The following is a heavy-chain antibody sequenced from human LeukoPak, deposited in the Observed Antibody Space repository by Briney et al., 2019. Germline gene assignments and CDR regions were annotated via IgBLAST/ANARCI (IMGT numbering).Heavy chain of an antibody. CDR2: INHSGST. CDR1: GGSFSGYY. CDR3: ARAPYYYDSSGYYYGLDY. D-gene: IGHD3-22*01. Sequence: PSETLSLTCAVYGGSFSGYYWSWIRQPPGKGLEWIGEINHSGSTNYNPSLKSRVTISVDTSKNQFSLKLSSVTAADTAVHYCARAPYYYDSSGYYYGLDYWGQGTLVTVSS. V-gene: IGHV4-34*01. J-gene: IGHJ4*02.